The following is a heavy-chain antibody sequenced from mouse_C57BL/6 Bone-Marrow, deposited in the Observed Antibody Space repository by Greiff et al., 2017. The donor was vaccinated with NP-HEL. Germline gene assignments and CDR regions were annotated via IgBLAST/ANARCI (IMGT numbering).Heavy chain of an antibody. V-gene: IGHV1-52*01. D-gene: IGHD1-1*01. CDR3: ATSSCLLRYQYYFDY. J-gene: IGHJ2*01. CDR1: GYTFTSYW. Sequence: VQLQQPGAELVRPGSSVKLSCKASGYTFTSYWMPWVKQRPIQGLEWIGNIDPSDSVTHSNKKFKDKATLTEDKSSSQDYMHLSSLTSDDSAFYDSATSSCLLRYQYYFDYWGQGTTLTVSS. CDR2: IDPSDSVT.